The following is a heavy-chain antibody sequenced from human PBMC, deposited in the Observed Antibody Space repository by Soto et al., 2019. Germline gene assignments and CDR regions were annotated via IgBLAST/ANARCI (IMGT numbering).Heavy chain of an antibody. CDR2: MYPGGTDP. J-gene: IGHJ6*02. V-gene: IGHV5-51*01. Sequence: GGSLKILRKGAWYSFSRYLVGWGGQMPREGLAGMGIMYPGGTDPRYSPSFQGQATISADKSISTAYLQWSSLKASDTAMYYCASTKGNYDFWSKKDYGMDVWGQGTTVTVSS. D-gene: IGHD3-3*01. CDR3: ASTKGNYDFWSKKDYGMDV. CDR1: WYSFSRYL.